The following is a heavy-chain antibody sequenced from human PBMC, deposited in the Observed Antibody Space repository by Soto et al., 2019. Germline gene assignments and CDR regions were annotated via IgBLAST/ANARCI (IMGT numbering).Heavy chain of an antibody. Sequence: GSLRLSCSASGFTFSSYAMSWVRQAPGKGLEWVSIITSDGRTYYADSVKGRFTISRDNSKNTVYLQMNSLRAEDTAVYYCAKDYSTVTTDPLSVVLFDYWGQGALVTVSS. CDR1: GFTFSSYA. CDR3: AKDYSTVTTDPLSVVLFDY. D-gene: IGHD4-17*01. J-gene: IGHJ4*02. CDR2: ITSDGRT. V-gene: IGHV3-23*01.